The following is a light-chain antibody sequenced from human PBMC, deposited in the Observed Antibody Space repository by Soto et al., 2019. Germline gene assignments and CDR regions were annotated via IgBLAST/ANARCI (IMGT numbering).Light chain of an antibody. J-gene: IGKJ1*01. V-gene: IGKV1-5*03. Sequence: DIQMTQSPSTLSTSVGDRVTITCRASQNIGTWLAWYQQKPGKAPNLLIYGASTLQSGVPSRFGGSGSGSEFTLTITNLQPDDFAPYYCQQYNTYPSTFGQ. CDR3: QQYNTYPST. CDR2: GAS. CDR1: QNIGTW.